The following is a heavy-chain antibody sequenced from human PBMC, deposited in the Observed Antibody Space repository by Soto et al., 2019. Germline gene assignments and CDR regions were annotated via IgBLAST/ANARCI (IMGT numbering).Heavy chain of an antibody. D-gene: IGHD3-10*01. CDR3: ARAVPSYYYGSGSQGGSFDY. Sequence: ASVKVSCKASGYTFTSYYMHWVRQAPGQGLEWMGIINPSGGSTSYAQKFQGRVTMTRDTSTSTVYLGLGSLGSEDTAGYYCARAVPSYYYGSGSQGGSFDYWGQGTLVTVSS. CDR2: INPSGGST. V-gene: IGHV1-46*01. CDR1: GYTFTSYY. J-gene: IGHJ4*02.